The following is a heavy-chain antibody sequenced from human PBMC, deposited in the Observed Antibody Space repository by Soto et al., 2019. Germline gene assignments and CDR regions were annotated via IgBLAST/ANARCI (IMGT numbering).Heavy chain of an antibody. CDR1: GGSISSGGYY. CDR3: ASSPRIGRNWLKGCIDY. CDR2: IYYSGST. V-gene: IGHV4-31*03. Sequence: QVQLQESGPGLVKPSQTLSLTCTVSGGSISSGGYYWSWIRQHPGKGLEWIGHIYYSGSTYYNPSLKSRVTISVDTSKNQFSLKLSSVTAADTAVYYCASSPRIGRNWLKGCIDYWGQGTLVTGSS. J-gene: IGHJ4*02. D-gene: IGHD1-1*01.